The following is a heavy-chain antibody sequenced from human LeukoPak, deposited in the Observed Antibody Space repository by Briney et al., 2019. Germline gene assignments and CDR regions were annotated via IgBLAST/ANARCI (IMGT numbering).Heavy chain of an antibody. CDR3: ARDGDGNYPLDY. CDR2: INSDGSST. V-gene: IGHV3-74*01. D-gene: IGHD1-7*01. Sequence: GGSLRLSCAASGFTSSSYWMHWVRQAPGKGLVWVSRINSDGSSTSYADSVKGRFTISRDNAKNTLHLQMNSLRAEDTAVYYCARDGDGNYPLDYWGQGTLVTVSS. CDR1: GFTSSSYW. J-gene: IGHJ4*02.